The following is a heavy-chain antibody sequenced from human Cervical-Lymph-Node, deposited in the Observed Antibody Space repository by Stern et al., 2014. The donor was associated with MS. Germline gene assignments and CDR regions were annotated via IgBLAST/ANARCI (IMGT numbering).Heavy chain of an antibody. CDR1: GGPFSGHY. V-gene: IGHV4-34*01. J-gene: IGHJ4*02. CDR2: ISHGGST. CDR3: ARGGWFYYDSSGYWGH. Sequence: QVQLQQWGAGLLKPSETLSLTCAVNGGPFSGHYWSWIRQPPGKGLEWVGEISHGGSTNYNPSLKSRVTISIAPSKTGISLKRSSGTAADTAVYFCARGGWFYYDSSGYWGHWGQGTMVSVSS. D-gene: IGHD3-22*01.